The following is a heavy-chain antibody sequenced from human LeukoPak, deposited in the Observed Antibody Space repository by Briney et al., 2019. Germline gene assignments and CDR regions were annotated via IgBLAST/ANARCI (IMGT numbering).Heavy chain of an antibody. CDR2: IRYDGSNK. J-gene: IGHJ4*02. Sequence: LPGTSLRLSCAASGFAFSYYDMHWVRQAPGKGLEWVAFIRYDGSNKYDADSVKGRFTISRDNSKNTLYLQMNSLRAEDTAVYYCAKHLWRDLLWFGEGYYFGYWGQGTLVTVSS. CDR1: GFAFSYYD. CDR3: AKHLWRDLLWFGEGYYFGY. V-gene: IGHV3-30*02. D-gene: IGHD3-10*01.